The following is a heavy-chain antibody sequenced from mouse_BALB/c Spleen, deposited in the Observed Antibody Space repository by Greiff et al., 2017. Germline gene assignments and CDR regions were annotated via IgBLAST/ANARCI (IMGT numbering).Heavy chain of an antibody. V-gene: IGHV1-87*01. CDR3: ARRDYYGSSYDYFDY. Sequence: VKLMESGAELARPGASVKLSCKASGYTFTSYWMQWVKQRPGQGLEWIGAIYPGDGDTRYTQKFKGKATLTADKSSSTAYMQLSSLASEDSAVYYCARRDYYGSSYDYFDYWGQGTTLTVSS. CDR1: GYTFTSYW. CDR2: IYPGDGDT. D-gene: IGHD1-1*01. J-gene: IGHJ2*01.